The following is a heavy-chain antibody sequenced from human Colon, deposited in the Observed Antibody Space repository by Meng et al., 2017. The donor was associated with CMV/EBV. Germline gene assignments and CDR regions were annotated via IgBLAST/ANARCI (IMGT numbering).Heavy chain of an antibody. V-gene: IGHV4-31*03. CDR2: VVNSGTT. CDR3: AREFRGEDAFDM. CDR1: GDSINSGAYY. Sequence: SETLSLTCTVSGDSINSGAYYWSWIRQHPVKGLEWIGYVVNSGTTYYNPSLKSRISISIDTSTKQFSLRMNSVTAADTAVYYCAREFRGEDAFDMWGQGTMVTVSS. J-gene: IGHJ3*02.